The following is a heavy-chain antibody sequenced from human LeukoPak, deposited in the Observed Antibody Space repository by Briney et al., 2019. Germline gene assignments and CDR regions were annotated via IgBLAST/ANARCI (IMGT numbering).Heavy chain of an antibody. CDR3: AKGELGLWFDY. V-gene: IGHV3-30*18. D-gene: IGHD5-18*01. Sequence: GGSLRLSCAASGFTFNSHVMSWVRQAPGKGLEWVALISYDGSNKYYADSVKGRFTISRDNSKNTLYLQMSSLRAEDTAVYYCAKGELGLWFDYWGQGTLVTVSS. CDR1: GFTFNSHV. J-gene: IGHJ4*02. CDR2: ISYDGSNK.